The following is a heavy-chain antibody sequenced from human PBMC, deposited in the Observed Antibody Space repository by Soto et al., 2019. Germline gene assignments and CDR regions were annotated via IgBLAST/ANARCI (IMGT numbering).Heavy chain of an antibody. D-gene: IGHD3-3*01. V-gene: IGHV6-1*01. CDR2: TYYRYKWYN. J-gene: IGHJ6*02. CDR1: GDSGACNSAS. CDR3: ARDLRFLEWLSSYGMDV. Sequence: PSRSHTCGVSGDSGACNSASSKWIRQSPSRGLEWLGRTYYRYKWYNDYAVSVKSRITINPDTSKNQFSLQLNSVTPEDTAAYYCARDLRFLEWLSSYGMDVWGQGTTVTVSS.